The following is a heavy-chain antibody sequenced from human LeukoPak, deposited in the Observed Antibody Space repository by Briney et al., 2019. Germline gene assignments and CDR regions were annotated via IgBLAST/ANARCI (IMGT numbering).Heavy chain of an antibody. CDR2: IYHSGST. CDR3: ARDRNYYGSGWGRGPFDY. V-gene: IGHV4-38-2*02. J-gene: IGHJ4*02. D-gene: IGHD3-10*01. Sequence: SETLSLTCTVSGYSISSGYYWGWIRQPPGKGLEWIGSIYHSGSTYYNPSLKSRVTISVDTSKNQFSLKLSSVTAADTAVYYCARDRNYYGSGWGRGPFDYWGQGTLVTVSS. CDR1: GYSISSGYY.